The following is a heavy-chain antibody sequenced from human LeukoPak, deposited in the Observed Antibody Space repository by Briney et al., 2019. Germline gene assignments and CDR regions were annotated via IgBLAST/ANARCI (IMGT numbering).Heavy chain of an antibody. D-gene: IGHD2-2*01. V-gene: IGHV1-18*04. J-gene: IGHJ4*02. CDR1: GYTFTNYG. CDR3: ARVPPSAHQLLSSDY. CDR2: ISANSGET. Sequence: ASVKVSCTASGYTFTNYGISWVPQAPGQGLEWMAWISANSGETRYAQNFQGRVTMTTDTSTSTAYLELRSLRSDDTAVYYCARVPPSAHQLLSSDYWGQGTQVTVSS.